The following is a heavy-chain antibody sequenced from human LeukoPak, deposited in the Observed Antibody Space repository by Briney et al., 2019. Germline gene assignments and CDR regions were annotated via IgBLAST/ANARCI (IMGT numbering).Heavy chain of an antibody. D-gene: IGHD2-21*01. J-gene: IGHJ6*04. CDR3: ARGRRVYSLYYYGMDV. V-gene: IGHV1-18*04. CDR2: ISAYNGNT. Sequence: ASVKVSCKASGYTFTSYGISWVRQAPGQGLEWMGWISAYNGNTNYAQKLQGRVTMTTDTSTSTAYMELSSLRSEDTAVYYCARGRRVYSLYYYGMDVWGKGTTVTVSS. CDR1: GYTFTSYG.